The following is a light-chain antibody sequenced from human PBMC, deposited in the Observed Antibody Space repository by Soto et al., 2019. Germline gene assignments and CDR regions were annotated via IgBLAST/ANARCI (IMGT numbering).Light chain of an antibody. J-gene: IGLJ3*02. CDR1: SGHSSYI. V-gene: IGLV4-60*02. CDR3: ETWDSNTWV. CDR2: LEGSGSY. Sequence: QSALTQSSSASASLGSSVKLTCTLSSGHSSYIIAWHQQQPGKAPRYLIKLEGSGSYNKGSGVPDRFSGSSSGADRYLTISNLQFEDEADYYCETWDSNTWVFGGGTKLTVL.